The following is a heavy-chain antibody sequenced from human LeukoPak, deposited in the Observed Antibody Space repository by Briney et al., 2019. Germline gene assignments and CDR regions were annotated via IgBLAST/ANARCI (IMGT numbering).Heavy chain of an antibody. J-gene: IGHJ6*03. CDR1: GFNFNTYG. V-gene: IGHV3-30*02. Sequence: GGSLRLSCAASGFNFNTYGMYWVRQAPGKGLEWVAFIRYDETNEYYADSVKGRFTISRDNSKNTLYLQMNSLRTEDTAVYYCAKGSRAALVGPYYMDVWGKGTTVTISS. CDR3: AKGSRAALVGPYYMDV. CDR2: IRYDETNE. D-gene: IGHD6-25*01.